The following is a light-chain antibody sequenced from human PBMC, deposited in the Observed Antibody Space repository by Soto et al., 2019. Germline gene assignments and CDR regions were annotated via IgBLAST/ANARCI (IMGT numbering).Light chain of an antibody. CDR2: GAS. Sequence: EIVLTQSPGTLSLSPGERATLSCRASQSVSSTYLAWYQQKPGQAPRLLMYGASSRATGIPDRFSGSGSGTDFTLTISRLEPEDFAVYYCQQFSNSHSTFGQGTKVEIK. J-gene: IGKJ1*01. V-gene: IGKV3-20*01. CDR3: QQFSNSHST. CDR1: QSVSSTY.